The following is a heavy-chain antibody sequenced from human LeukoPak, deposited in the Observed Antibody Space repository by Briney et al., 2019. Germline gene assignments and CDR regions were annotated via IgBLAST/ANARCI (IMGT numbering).Heavy chain of an antibody. CDR3: ARDYLRWPQKYNWFDP. CDR2: ISSSSSYI. D-gene: IGHD4-23*01. V-gene: IGHV3-21*01. Sequence: GGSLRLSCAASGFTFSSYAMHWVRQAPGKGLEWVSSISSSSSYIYYADSVKGRFTISRDNAKNSLYLQMNSLRAEDTAVYYCARDYLRWPQKYNWFDPWGQGTLVTVSS. CDR1: GFTFSSYA. J-gene: IGHJ5*02.